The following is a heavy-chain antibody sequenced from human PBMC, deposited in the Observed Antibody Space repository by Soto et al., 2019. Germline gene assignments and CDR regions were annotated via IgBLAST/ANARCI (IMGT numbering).Heavy chain of an antibody. CDR1: GSSLSRYY. CDR3: VRDGTKNLRDRFEP. Sequence: SETLSLTCNVSGSSLSRYYWSWSRQPPGKGLEWIGRIYATGDTDYNPSLKSRISMSVDMSKKQFSLTLRSVTAADTAIYYCVRDGTKNLRDRFEPWGRGILVTVSS. CDR2: IYATGDT. J-gene: IGHJ5*02. D-gene: IGHD1-26*01. V-gene: IGHV4-4*07.